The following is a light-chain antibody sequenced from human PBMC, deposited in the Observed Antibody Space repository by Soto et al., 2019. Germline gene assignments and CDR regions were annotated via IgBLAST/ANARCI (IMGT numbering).Light chain of an antibody. J-gene: IGKJ2*01. CDR2: GAS. CDR1: ESISRDY. Sequence: EIVLTQSPGTLSLSPGQRATLSCRASESISRDYLAWYQQRLGQAPRLLIYGASSGATGIPDRFSGSGSGTDFPLTIRRLEPEDFSIYYCQQYCGVPYTFGQGTKLEIK. CDR3: QQYCGVPYT. V-gene: IGKV3-20*01.